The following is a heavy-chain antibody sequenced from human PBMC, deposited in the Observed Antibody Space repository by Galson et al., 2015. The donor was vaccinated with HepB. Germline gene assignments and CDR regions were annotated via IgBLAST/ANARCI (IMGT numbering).Heavy chain of an antibody. D-gene: IGHD1-26*01. J-gene: IGHJ4*02. V-gene: IGHV3-66*02. CDR2: FYSGGST. CDR3: ATELSTSGSYYFDN. Sequence: SLRLSCAASGFTVRTNSMSWVRQAPGKGLEWVSVFYSGGSTYYADSVRGRFTISRVDSKNTLYLHMNSLRPEDTAVYYCATELSTSGSYYFDNWGQGTLVTVSS. CDR1: GFTVRTNS.